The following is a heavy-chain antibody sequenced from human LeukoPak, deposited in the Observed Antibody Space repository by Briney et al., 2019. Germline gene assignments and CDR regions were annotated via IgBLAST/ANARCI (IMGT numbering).Heavy chain of an antibody. CDR1: GFTFSRNA. V-gene: IGHV3-30*04. Sequence: GGSLRLSCAASGFTFSRNAMNWVRQAPGKGLEWVATISFDGDNAYSTDSLKGRFTVSRDNSKNTLYLQMNSLRAEDTAVYYCAKDNLVYYGSGTPDVWGKGTTVTISS. CDR3: AKDNLVYYGSGTPDV. D-gene: IGHD3-10*01. CDR2: ISFDGDNA. J-gene: IGHJ6*04.